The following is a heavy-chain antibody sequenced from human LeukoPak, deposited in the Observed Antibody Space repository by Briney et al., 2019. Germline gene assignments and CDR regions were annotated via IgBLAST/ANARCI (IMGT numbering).Heavy chain of an antibody. CDR2: MYPGDSDI. V-gene: IGHV5-51*01. J-gene: IGHJ4*02. Sequence: GESLKISCQVSGYSFTNYWIGWVRQMPGKGLEWMGIMYPGDSDIRYSPSFQGQVTISGDNYINTAYLQWSSLKASDTAMYYCARQYGSGSFDYWGQGTLVTVSS. D-gene: IGHD3-10*01. CDR3: ARQYGSGSFDY. CDR1: GYSFTNYW.